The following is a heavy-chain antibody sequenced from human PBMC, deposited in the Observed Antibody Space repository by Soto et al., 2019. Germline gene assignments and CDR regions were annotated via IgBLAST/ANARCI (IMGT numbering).Heavy chain of an antibody. CDR3: AITATAMSAYYYGMDV. CDR1: GYSISSGSY. CDR2: IYHGGTT. J-gene: IGHJ6*02. D-gene: IGHD5-18*01. Sequence: SETLSLTCTVSGYSISSGSYWAWIRQPPGKGPEWIASIYHGGTTFYNPSLKSRITISVDTSNNQFSLKLTSVTAADTAVYYCAITATAMSAYYYGMDVRGQGTTVTVSS. V-gene: IGHV4-38-2*02.